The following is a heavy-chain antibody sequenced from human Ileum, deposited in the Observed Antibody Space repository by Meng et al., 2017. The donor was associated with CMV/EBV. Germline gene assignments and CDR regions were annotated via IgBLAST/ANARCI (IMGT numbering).Heavy chain of an antibody. D-gene: IGHD2-15*01. CDR3: AKILTRDAHYWYGMDV. J-gene: IGHJ6*02. V-gene: IGHV3-23*01. CDR1: GFTFSTYA. Sequence: GGSLRLSCAASGFTFSTYAMIWVRQAPGKGLEGVSSISSLDGRTYYADSVKGRFTISRDDSKSTLYLQMNSLRAEDTAVYYCAKILTRDAHYWYGMDVWGQGTTVTVSS. CDR2: ISSLDGRT.